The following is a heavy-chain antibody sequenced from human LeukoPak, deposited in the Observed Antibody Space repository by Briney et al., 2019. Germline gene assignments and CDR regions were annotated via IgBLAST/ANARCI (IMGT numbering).Heavy chain of an antibody. CDR3: ARGYNPFDS. CDR2: TRNKANSYTT. V-gene: IGHV3-72*01. Sequence: GGSLRLSCAASGFTFSDHYVDWVRQAPGKGLEWVGRTRNKANSYTTVYAASVKGRFTISRDESENSLLLQMNSLKTEDTAVYYCARGYNPFDSWGQGTLVTVSS. CDR1: GFTFSDHY. J-gene: IGHJ4*02. D-gene: IGHD1-1*01.